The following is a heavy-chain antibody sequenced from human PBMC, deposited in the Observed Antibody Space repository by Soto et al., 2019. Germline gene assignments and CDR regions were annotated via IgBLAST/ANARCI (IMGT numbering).Heavy chain of an antibody. D-gene: IGHD4-17*01. V-gene: IGHV3-21*02. CDR3: AREGVGRDYGESFDY. CDR1: GFTFSTYI. CDR2: INGNSRYI. J-gene: IGHJ4*02. Sequence: EVQLVESGGGLVKPGGSLRLSCAASGFTFSTYIMNWVRQAPGRGLEWVSCINGNSRYIYYGDSVKGRFTIPRDHAKNLLYLQINSLRDEDTAVYYCAREGVGRDYGESFDYEGQGTLVTVSS.